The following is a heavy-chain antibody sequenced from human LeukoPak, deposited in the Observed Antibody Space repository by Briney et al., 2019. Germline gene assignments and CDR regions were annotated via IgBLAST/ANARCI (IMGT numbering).Heavy chain of an antibody. V-gene: IGHV3-49*04. J-gene: IGHJ6*02. Sequence: PGRSLRLSCTTSGFTFGDYGMSWVRQAPGKGLEWVGFIRSKAYGGTIEYAASVKGRFTISRDDSKSIAYLQMNSLKIEDTALYYCTRGPIQLWIHNAMDVWGQGTTVTVSS. CDR2: IRSKAYGGTI. CDR3: TRGPIQLWIHNAMDV. CDR1: GFTFGDYG. D-gene: IGHD5-18*01.